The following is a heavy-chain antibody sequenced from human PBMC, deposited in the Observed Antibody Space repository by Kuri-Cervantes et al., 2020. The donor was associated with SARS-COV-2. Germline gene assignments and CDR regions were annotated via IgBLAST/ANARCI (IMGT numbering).Heavy chain of an antibody. D-gene: IGHD5-12*01. V-gene: IGHV3-30*18. CDR3: AKAYDPYGMDV. CDR2: ISYDGSNK. Sequence: GESLKISCAASGFTFSSYGMHWVRQAPGKGLEWVAVISYDGSNKYYADSVKGRFTISRDNSKNTLYLQMYSLRAEDTAVYYCAKAYDPYGMDVWGQGTTVTVSS. J-gene: IGHJ6*02. CDR1: GFTFSSYG.